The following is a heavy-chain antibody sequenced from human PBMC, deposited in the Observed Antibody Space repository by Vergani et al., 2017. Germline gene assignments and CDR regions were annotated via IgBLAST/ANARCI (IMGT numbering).Heavy chain of an antibody. Sequence: QVHLQESGPGLVRPSETFSLTCTVSGGSVTTFYWGWVRQPPGKGLEWIGYNYFGGSATYIPSLKSRVTISIDSSKDQFSLKMTSVTAADTAVYYCARVALGVTIDVWGHGTLVAVSS. CDR2: NYFGGSA. D-gene: IGHD2-21*02. CDR3: ARVALGVTIDV. J-gene: IGHJ4*01. V-gene: IGHV4-59*02. CDR1: GGSVTTFY.